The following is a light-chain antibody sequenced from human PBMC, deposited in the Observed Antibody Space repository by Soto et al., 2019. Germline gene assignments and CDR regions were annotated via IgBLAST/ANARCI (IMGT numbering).Light chain of an antibody. CDR1: QSVHNY. Sequence: EVVLTQSPATLSLSPGDRAALSCKASQSVHNYLAWYQQKPGQAPRLLIYGASNRAAGIPARFSGSGSGTDFTLTINSLEPEDFAVYYCQQRSNWPRTFGQGTKVDIK. V-gene: IGKV3-11*01. J-gene: IGKJ1*01. CDR2: GAS. CDR3: QQRSNWPRT.